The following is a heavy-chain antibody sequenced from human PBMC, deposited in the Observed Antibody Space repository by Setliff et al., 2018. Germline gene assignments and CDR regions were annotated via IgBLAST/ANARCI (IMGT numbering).Heavy chain of an antibody. D-gene: IGHD2-15*01. CDR2: LYTSGDT. V-gene: IGHV4-4*07. Sequence: PSETLSLTCTVSGGSISSHYWTWIRQPAGKGLEWIGRLYTSGDTNYNPSLKSRVSMSLDTSKNQFCLKLSSVTAADTAVYYCARDRVVVLAGRRGFYFDYWGQGTLVTVSS. J-gene: IGHJ4*02. CDR3: ARDRVVVLAGRRGFYFDY. CDR1: GGSISSHY.